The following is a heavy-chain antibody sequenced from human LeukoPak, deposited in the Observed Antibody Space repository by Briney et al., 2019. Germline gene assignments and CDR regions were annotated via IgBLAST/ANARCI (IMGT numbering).Heavy chain of an antibody. CDR2: IIPIFGTA. D-gene: IGHD3-16*01. J-gene: IGHJ6*02. Sequence: GASVKVSCKASGGTFSSYAISWVRQAPGQGLEWMGGIIPIFGTANYAQKFQGRVTIAADESTSTAYMELGSLRSEDTAVYYCARDRGGGIMITFGGVLYGMDVWGQGTTVTVSS. CDR1: GGTFSSYA. V-gene: IGHV1-69*13. CDR3: ARDRGGGIMITFGGVLYGMDV.